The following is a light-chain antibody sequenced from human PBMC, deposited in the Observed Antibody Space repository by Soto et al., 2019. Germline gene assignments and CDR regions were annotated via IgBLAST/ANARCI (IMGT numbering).Light chain of an antibody. V-gene: IGLV1-40*01. CDR1: SSNIGAGYD. CDR3: RSFDSSLSVG. CDR2: GNT. J-gene: IGLJ2*01. Sequence: QSVLTQPPSVSGAPGQRVTISCTGRSSNIGAGYDVHWYQQLPGRATKLLIYGNTNRPSGVPDRFSGSKSGTSASLAITGLQAEDEADYYCRSFDSSLSVGFGGGTKLTVL.